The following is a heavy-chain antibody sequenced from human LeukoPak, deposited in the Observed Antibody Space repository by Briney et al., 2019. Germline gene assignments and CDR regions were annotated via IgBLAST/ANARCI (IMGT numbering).Heavy chain of an antibody. CDR3: ARVGRGGGAPLIGYYYYMDV. D-gene: IGHD1-26*01. CDR1: GGTFSSYA. Sequence: VASVKVSCKASGGTFSSYAISWVRQAPGQGLEWMGGIIPIFGTANYAQKFQGRVTITTDESTSTAYMELSSLRSEDTAVYYCARVGRGGGAPLIGYYYYMDVWGKGTTVTVSS. J-gene: IGHJ6*03. V-gene: IGHV1-69*05. CDR2: IIPIFGTA.